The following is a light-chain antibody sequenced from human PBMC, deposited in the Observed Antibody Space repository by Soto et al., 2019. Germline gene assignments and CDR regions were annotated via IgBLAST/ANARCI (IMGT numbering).Light chain of an antibody. CDR2: DAF. CDR3: QQSYSSPWT. Sequence: EIVLTQSPATLSLSPGERATLSCRASQSVSSDLAWYQQKPGQAPRLLIYDAFHRATGIPARFRGSWSGTDFTLTISSLQPEDFATYYCQQSYSSPWTFGQGTKVDI. CDR1: QSVSSD. J-gene: IGKJ1*01. V-gene: IGKV3-11*01.